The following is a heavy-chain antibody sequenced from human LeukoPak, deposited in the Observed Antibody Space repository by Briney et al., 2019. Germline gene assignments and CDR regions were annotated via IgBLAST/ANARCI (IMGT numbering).Heavy chain of an antibody. D-gene: IGHD6-13*01. J-gene: IGHJ4*02. Sequence: ASVKVFCKASGYTFTSYDINWVRQATGQGLEWMGWMNPNSGNTGYAQKFQGRVTITRNTSISTAYMELSSLRSEDTAVYYCARGASIAAAGNPTDYWGQGTLVTVSS. CDR1: GYTFTSYD. V-gene: IGHV1-8*03. CDR2: MNPNSGNT. CDR3: ARGASIAAAGNPTDY.